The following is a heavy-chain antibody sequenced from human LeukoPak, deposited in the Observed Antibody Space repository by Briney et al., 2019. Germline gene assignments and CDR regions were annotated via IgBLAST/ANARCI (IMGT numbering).Heavy chain of an antibody. V-gene: IGHV1-46*01. CDR1: GGTFSSYA. CDR3: ARDLYYYGSGSYYNKDY. CDR2: INPSGGST. J-gene: IGHJ4*02. Sequence: ASVKVSCKASGGTFSSYAISWVRQAPGQGLEWMGIINPSGGSTSYAQKFQGRVTMTRDTSTSTVYMELSSLRSEDTAVYYCARDLYYYGSGSYYNKDYWGQGTLVTVSS. D-gene: IGHD3-10*01.